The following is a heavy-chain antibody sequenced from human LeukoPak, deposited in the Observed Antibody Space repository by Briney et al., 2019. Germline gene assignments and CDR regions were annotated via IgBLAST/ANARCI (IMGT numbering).Heavy chain of an antibody. V-gene: IGHV3-21*01. D-gene: IGHD6-13*01. CDR2: IDRRGNYI. CDR3: VRQAGPFYMDV. Sequence: PGGSLRLSCAASGFTFSTYTMNWVRQAPGKGLEWVSSIDRRGNYIYHAASVKGRFTISRDNAKNSLYLQMSRLRAEDTAVYYCVRQAGPFYMDVWGKGSTVTVSS. J-gene: IGHJ6*03. CDR1: GFTFSTYT.